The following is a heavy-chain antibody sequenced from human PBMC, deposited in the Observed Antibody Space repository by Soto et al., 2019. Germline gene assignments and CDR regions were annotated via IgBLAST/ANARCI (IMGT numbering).Heavy chain of an antibody. D-gene: IGHD4-17*01. J-gene: IGHJ1*01. CDR3: ATAYGDRPEYFKH. CDR1: GYTFTSYG. V-gene: IGHV1-18*04. Sequence: GASVKVSCKASGYTFTSYGISWVRQAPGQGLEWMAWISPLKGRTQYSQKAQGRVTLSTDTSSNTAYMEMTTLRVDDTAVYYCATAYGDRPEYFKHWGQGTLVTVSS. CDR2: ISPLKGRT.